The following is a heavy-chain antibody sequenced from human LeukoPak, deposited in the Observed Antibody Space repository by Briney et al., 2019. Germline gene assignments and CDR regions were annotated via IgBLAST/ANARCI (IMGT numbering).Heavy chain of an antibody. D-gene: IGHD2-2*01. CDR1: GFTFTSSA. J-gene: IGHJ4*02. CDR3: AKDPYCTSLSCHDYLDY. Sequence: GGSLRLSCAASGFTFTSSAMSWVRQLPGKGLEWASTIRGSDSSASYADSVKGRFTISRDSSENTCYLQMNSLRAEDTAVYYCAKDPYCTSLSCHDYLDYWGQGTLVTVSS. V-gene: IGHV3-23*01. CDR2: IRGSDSSA.